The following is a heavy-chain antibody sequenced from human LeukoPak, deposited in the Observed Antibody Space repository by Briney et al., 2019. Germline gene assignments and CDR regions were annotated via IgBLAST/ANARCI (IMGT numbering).Heavy chain of an antibody. CDR2: IPYDGSNK. Sequence: PGGSLRLSCAASGFTFSNYGMHWVRQAPGKGLEWVAFIPYDGSNKYYADSLQGRLTISRDNSMNTLYLQMSSLRAEATARYYCAKDICGGNCYPHGGYWGQGTLVTVSS. CDR3: AKDICGGNCYPHGGY. J-gene: IGHJ4*02. V-gene: IGHV3-30*02. CDR1: GFTFSNYG. D-gene: IGHD2-21*01.